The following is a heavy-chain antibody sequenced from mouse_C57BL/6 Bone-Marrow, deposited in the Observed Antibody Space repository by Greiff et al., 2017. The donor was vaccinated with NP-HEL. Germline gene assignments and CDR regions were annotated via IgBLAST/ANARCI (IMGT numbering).Heavy chain of an antibody. CDR3: ARQGYYGNLAY. Sequence: QVQLQQPGAELVRPGSSVKLSRKASGYTFTSYWMHWVKQRPIQGLEWIGNIDPSDSETHYNRKFKDKATLTVDKSSSTAYMQLSSLTSEDSAVYYCARQGYYGNLAYWGQGTLVTVSA. CDR1: GYTFTSYW. CDR2: IDPSDSET. J-gene: IGHJ3*01. D-gene: IGHD2-1*01. V-gene: IGHV1-52*01.